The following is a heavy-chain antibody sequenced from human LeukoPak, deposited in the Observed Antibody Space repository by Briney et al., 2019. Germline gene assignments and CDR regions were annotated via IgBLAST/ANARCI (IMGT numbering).Heavy chain of an antibody. CDR2: IKQDGSEK. CDR1: GFTFSSYW. CDR3: ARWSSIKVAATENY. Sequence: PGGSLRLSCAASGFTFSSYWMSWVRQAPGKGLEWVANIKQDGSEKYYVDSVKGRFTISRDNAKNSLYLQMNSLRAEDTALYHCARWSSIKVAATENYWGQGTLVTVSS. D-gene: IGHD6-19*01. J-gene: IGHJ4*02. V-gene: IGHV3-7*03.